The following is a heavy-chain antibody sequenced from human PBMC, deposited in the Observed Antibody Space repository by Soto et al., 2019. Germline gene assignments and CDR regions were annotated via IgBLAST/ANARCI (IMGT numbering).Heavy chain of an antibody. V-gene: IGHV3-23*01. CDR1: GFTFSTYA. D-gene: IGHD4-17*01. CDR3: PRHRAYGVFDAYDL. J-gene: IGHJ3*01. Sequence: GGSLRLSCAASGFTFSTYAMSWVRQAPGKGLEWVSAISGSGGPTYYADSVQGRFTISRDNSMNILYLQMNSLRIEDTAVYYCPRHRAYGVFDAYDLWGQGTMVTVSS. CDR2: ISGSGGPT.